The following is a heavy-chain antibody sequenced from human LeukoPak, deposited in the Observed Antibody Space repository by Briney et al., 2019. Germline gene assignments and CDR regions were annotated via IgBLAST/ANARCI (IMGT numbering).Heavy chain of an antibody. V-gene: IGHV4-59*11. J-gene: IGHJ6*03. D-gene: IGHD2-2*01. CDR1: GGSMRNRY. CDR2: VSYTGNT. Sequence: SETLSLTCTVSGGSMRNRYWNWIRQSPGKGLEWIGYVSYTGNTNYNPSLKSRVTMSIDTSKNQFSLKLSSVTAADTAVYYCARERIGYCSRTSCYLERYYYYMDVWGKGTTVTVSS. CDR3: ARERIGYCSRTSCYLERYYYYMDV.